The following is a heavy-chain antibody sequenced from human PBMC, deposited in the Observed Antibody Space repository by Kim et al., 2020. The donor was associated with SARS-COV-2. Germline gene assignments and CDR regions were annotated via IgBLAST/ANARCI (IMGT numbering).Heavy chain of an antibody. D-gene: IGHD6-6*01. Sequence: ASVKVSCKASEYSFTGYYMHWVRQAPGQGLEWMGRINPNSGDTNYAQKFQGRVTMTRDTSISTAYMELSRLRSDDTAVYYCARDYKHRGDISSSLNGPIGYWGQGTQVTVSS. CDR1: EYSFTGYY. CDR3: ARDYKHRGDISSSLNGPIGY. V-gene: IGHV1-2*06. CDR2: INPNSGDT. J-gene: IGHJ4*02.